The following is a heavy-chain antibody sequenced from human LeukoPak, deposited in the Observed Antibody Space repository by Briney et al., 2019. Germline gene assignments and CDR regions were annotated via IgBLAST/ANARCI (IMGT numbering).Heavy chain of an antibody. Sequence: PGGSLRLSCAASGFTFSSYAMSWVRQAPGKGLEWVSAISGSGGSTYYADSVKGRFTISRDNAKNSLYLQMNSLRAEDTAVYYCARGPLSSYYYDSSGSLYFDYWGQGTLVTVSS. CDR1: GFTFSSYA. V-gene: IGHV3-23*01. J-gene: IGHJ4*02. CDR3: ARGPLSSYYYDSSGSLYFDY. D-gene: IGHD3-22*01. CDR2: ISGSGGST.